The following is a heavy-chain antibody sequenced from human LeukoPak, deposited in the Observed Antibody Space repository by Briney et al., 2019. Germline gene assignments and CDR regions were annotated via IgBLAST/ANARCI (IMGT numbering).Heavy chain of an antibody. J-gene: IGHJ6*03. CDR3: AREEAFSYGDAGRYYYYYMDV. CDR1: GLTFSSYE. Sequence: GGSLRLSCAACGLTFSSYEMNWVRQAPGKGLEWVSYISSSGSTIYYADSVKGRFTISRDNAKNSLYLQMNSLRAEDTAVYYCAREEAFSYGDAGRYYYYYMDVWGKGTTVTVSS. CDR2: ISSSGSTI. D-gene: IGHD4-17*01. V-gene: IGHV3-48*03.